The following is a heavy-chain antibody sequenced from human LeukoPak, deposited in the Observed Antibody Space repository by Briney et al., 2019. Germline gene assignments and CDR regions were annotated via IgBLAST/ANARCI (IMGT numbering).Heavy chain of an antibody. V-gene: IGHV5-51*01. J-gene: IGHJ4*02. D-gene: IGHD3-10*01. Sequence: GESLKISCKGSGYSFTSYWIGWVRQMPGKGLEWMGIIYPGDSDTRYSPSFQGQVTISADKSISTAYLQWSSLKASDTAMYYCARTYYYGSGSYYYLLDYWGQGTLVTVSS. CDR2: IYPGDSDT. CDR1: GYSFTSYW. CDR3: ARTYYYGSGSYYYLLDY.